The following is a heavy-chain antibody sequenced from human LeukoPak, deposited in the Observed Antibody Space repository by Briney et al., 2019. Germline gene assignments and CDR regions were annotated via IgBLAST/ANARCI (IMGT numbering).Heavy chain of an antibody. J-gene: IGHJ4*02. CDR2: ISGSGGST. V-gene: IGHV3-23*01. CDR1: GFTFSSYA. CDR3: AKDPRGAVDY. D-gene: IGHD4/OR15-4a*01. Sequence: GGSLRLSCAASGFTFSSYAMSWVRQAPGKGLECVSAISGSGGSTYYADSVKGRFTISRDNSKNTLYLQVNSLRAEDTAVYYCAKDPRGAVDYWGQGTLVTVSS.